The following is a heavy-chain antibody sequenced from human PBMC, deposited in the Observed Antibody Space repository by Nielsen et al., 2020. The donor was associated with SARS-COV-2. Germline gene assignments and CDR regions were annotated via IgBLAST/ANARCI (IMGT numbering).Heavy chain of an antibody. CDR3: ARELGDYLDS. Sequence: SETLSLTCAVSGGSISSGGYYWSWIRQHPGKGLEWIGYIYYSGSTYYNPSLKSRVTISVDTSKNQFSLKLSSVTAADTAVYYCARELGDYLDSWGQGSLVTVSS. J-gene: IGHJ4*02. CDR2: IYYSGST. D-gene: IGHD3-16*01. CDR1: GGSISSGGYY. V-gene: IGHV4-31*11.